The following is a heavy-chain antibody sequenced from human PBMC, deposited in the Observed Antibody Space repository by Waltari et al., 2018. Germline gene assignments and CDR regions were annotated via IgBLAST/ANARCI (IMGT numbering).Heavy chain of an antibody. J-gene: IGHJ4*02. CDR2: ISSTGSHI. Sequence: EVQLVESGGGLVKPGGSLRLACAASGFTFNTFTMNWVRQAPGKGLEWVSSISSTGSHIYYIDSVRGRFTISRDNAQNSLYLQMNSLRAEDTGVYYCARDVLERHSCFDYWGQGTLVSVAS. CDR1: GFTFNTFT. D-gene: IGHD1-1*01. V-gene: IGHV3-21*02. CDR3: ARDVLERHSCFDY.